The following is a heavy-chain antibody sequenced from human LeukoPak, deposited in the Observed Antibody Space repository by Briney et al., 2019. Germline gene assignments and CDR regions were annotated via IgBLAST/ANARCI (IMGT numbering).Heavy chain of an antibody. Sequence: GGSLRLSCAAFGFTSSKAGMDGVRQAPGKGLEWVGRIKSQTEGGTTDYAAPVQGRFTITRDDSENMVYLQMMSLKTEDTAVYYCTTGFWWFGEVSDNWGQGTLVTVSS. V-gene: IGHV3-15*01. CDR2: IKSQTEGGTT. J-gene: IGHJ4*02. CDR3: TTGFWWFGEVSDN. D-gene: IGHD3-10*01. CDR1: GFTSSKAG.